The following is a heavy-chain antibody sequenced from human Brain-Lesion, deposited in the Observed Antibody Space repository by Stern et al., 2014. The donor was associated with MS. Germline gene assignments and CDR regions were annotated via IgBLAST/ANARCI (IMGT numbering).Heavy chain of an antibody. CDR1: GFTFSNYW. Sequence: VQLVQSGGGLVQPGGSLRLSCAASGFTFSNYWMHWVRPAPGTGLVWVSRVNNDGRRTSYADSVKGRFTMSRDNAKNTLYLQMNSLRVEDTAIYYCARGERWFDSWGQGTLVTVSS. D-gene: IGHD3-10*01. J-gene: IGHJ5*01. CDR3: ARGERWFDS. CDR2: VNNDGRRT. V-gene: IGHV3-74*02.